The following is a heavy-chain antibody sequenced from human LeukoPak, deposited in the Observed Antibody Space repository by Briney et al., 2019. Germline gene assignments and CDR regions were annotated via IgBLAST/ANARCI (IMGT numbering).Heavy chain of an antibody. Sequence: GGSLRLSCAASGFTFSSYWMSWVRQAPGKGLEWVANIKQDGSEKYYVDSVKGRFTISRDNAKNSLYLQMNSLRAEDTAVYYCARVGEPIYDFWSGYSTDFDYWGQGTLVTVSS. CDR1: GFTFSSYW. CDR3: ARVGEPIYDFWSGYSTDFDY. V-gene: IGHV3-7*01. D-gene: IGHD3-3*01. CDR2: IKQDGSEK. J-gene: IGHJ4*02.